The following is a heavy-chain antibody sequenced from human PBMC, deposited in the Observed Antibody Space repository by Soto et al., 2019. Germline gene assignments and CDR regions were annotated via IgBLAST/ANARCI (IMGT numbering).Heavy chain of an antibody. D-gene: IGHD2-2*01. CDR3: TTGLDCSSTSCRYYYHYGMDV. Sequence: GGSLRLSCAASGFTFSNAWMSWVRQAPGKGLEWVGRIKSKTDGGTTDYAAPVKGRFTISRDDSKNTLYMQMNRLKTEDTAVYYCTTGLDCSSTSCRYYYHYGMDVWGQGTTVTVSS. V-gene: IGHV3-15*01. J-gene: IGHJ6*02. CDR1: GFTFSNAW. CDR2: IKSKTDGGTT.